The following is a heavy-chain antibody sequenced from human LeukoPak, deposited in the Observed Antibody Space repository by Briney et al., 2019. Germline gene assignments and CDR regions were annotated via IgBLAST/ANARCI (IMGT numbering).Heavy chain of an antibody. V-gene: IGHV3-21*01. Sequence: GGSLRLSCAASGFTFSSYSMNWVRQAPGKGLEWVSSISSSSSYIYYADSVKGRFTISRDNAKNSLYLQMNSLRAEDTAVYYCARDHHSGSYYEYDYWGQGTLVTVSS. J-gene: IGHJ4*02. CDR3: ARDHHSGSYYEYDY. D-gene: IGHD1-26*01. CDR1: GFTFSSYS. CDR2: ISSSSSYI.